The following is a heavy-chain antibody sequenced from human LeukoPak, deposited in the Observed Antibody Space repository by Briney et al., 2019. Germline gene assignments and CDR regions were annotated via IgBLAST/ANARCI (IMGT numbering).Heavy chain of an antibody. V-gene: IGHV4-59*01. CDR3: ARATYGDYGSNFDY. CDR2: IYYSGST. D-gene: IGHD4-17*01. J-gene: IGHJ4*02. CDR1: GGSISSYY. Sequence: SETLSLTCTVSGGSISSYYWSWIRQPPGKGLEWIGYIYYSGSTNYNPSLKSRVTISVDTSKNQFSLKLSSVTAADTAVYYCARATYGDYGSNFDYWGQGTLVTVSS.